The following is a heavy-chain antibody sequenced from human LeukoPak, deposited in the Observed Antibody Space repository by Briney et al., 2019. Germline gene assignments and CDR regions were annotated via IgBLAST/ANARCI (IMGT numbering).Heavy chain of an antibody. V-gene: IGHV2-5*02. CDR1: GFSLTTGVS. CDR3: ARRHRYYYGSGSYAYHFDS. CDR2: TFWDDEK. D-gene: IGHD3-10*01. Sequence: SGPTLVNPTQTLTLTCTFSGFSLTTGVSVGWTRQPPGKALEWLALTFWDDEKHYSPSLKSRVTITKDTSKNQVVLTMTNMDPVDTATYYCARRHRYYYGSGSYAYHFDSWGQGTLVTVSS. J-gene: IGHJ4*02.